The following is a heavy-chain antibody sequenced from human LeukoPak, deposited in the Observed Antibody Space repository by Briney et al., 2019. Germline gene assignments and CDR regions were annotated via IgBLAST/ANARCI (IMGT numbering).Heavy chain of an antibody. V-gene: IGHV1-18*04. CDR3: SRDLVRDKWPPVELDP. CDR2: ISGYNAKT. J-gene: IGHJ5*02. Sequence: ASVKVSCKASDFMFTSHYITWVRQAPGQGLEWMGWISGYNAKTNYSQKFQGRVTMTIDASTSTAYMEMRSLRSDDTAVYYCSRDLVRDKWPPVELDPWGQGTLVTVSS. CDR1: DFMFTSHY. D-gene: IGHD5-24*01.